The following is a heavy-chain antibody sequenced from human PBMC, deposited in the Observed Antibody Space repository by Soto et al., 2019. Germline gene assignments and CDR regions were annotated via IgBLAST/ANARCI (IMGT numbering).Heavy chain of an antibody. J-gene: IGHJ6*03. D-gene: IGHD3-10*01. CDR1: GGSFSGYY. Sequence: SETLSLTCAVYGGSFSGYYWSWIRQPPGKGLEWIGEINHSGSTNYNPSLKSRVTISVDTSKNQFSLKLSSVTAADTAVYYCARKSGRKLRAYYYYYYMDVWGKGTTVTVSS. CDR2: INHSGST. V-gene: IGHV4-34*01. CDR3: ARKSGRKLRAYYYYYYMDV.